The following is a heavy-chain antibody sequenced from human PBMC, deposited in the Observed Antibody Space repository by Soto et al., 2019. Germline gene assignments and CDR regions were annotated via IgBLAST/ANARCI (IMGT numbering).Heavy chain of an antibody. CDR1: GGSMNSHY. Sequence: QVQLQESGPGLVKPSETLSLTCTVSGGSMNSHYWSWYRQPPGKGLEWIGYIYYSGSTDYNPSLKSRVTMSVDTSKKQFSLKLTSVSAADTAVYYCARGVWYIDCWGQGIMVTVSS. CDR3: ARGVWYIDC. D-gene: IGHD6-19*01. V-gene: IGHV4-59*11. CDR2: IYYSGST. J-gene: IGHJ4*02.